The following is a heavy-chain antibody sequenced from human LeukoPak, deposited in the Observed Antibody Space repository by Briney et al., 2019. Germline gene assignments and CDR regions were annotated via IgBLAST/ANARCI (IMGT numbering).Heavy chain of an antibody. J-gene: IGHJ5*02. CDR1: GDSINNYY. D-gene: IGHD4-17*01. CDR3: AREGGYGVTTQYNWFDP. CDR2: IYTSGST. Sequence: SETLSLTCTVSGDSINNYYWSWIRQPAGKGLEWIGRIYTSGSTNYNPSLKSRVTMSVDTSKNQFSLKLSSVTAADTAVYYCAREGGYGVTTQYNWFDPWGQGTLVTVSS. V-gene: IGHV4-4*07.